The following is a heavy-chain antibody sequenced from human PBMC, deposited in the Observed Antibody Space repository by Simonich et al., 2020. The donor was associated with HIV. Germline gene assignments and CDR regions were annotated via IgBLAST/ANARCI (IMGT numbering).Heavy chain of an antibody. D-gene: IGHD4-17*01. V-gene: IGHV4-34*01. J-gene: IGHJ4*02. CDR2: ITHNGDT. Sequence: QVQLQQWCAGLLKPSETLSLTCAVYGGSFIGYYWSWIRQPPGKGLEWIGEITHNGDTNYNPSLKIRFTISVDTSKNQFSLKLSSVTAADTAVYYCARRHPTTVTTPYFDYWGQGTLVTVSS. CDR1: GGSFIGYY. CDR3: ARRHPTTVTTPYFDY.